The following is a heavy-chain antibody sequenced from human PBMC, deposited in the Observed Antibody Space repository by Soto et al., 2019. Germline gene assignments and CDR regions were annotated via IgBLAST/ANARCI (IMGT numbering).Heavy chain of an antibody. CDR1: GGTFSSYA. CDR3: ARDTSGSGWYLDAFDI. V-gene: IGHV1-69*05. D-gene: IGHD6-19*01. CDR2: ISAYNGTA. J-gene: IGHJ3*02. Sequence: SVKVSCKASGGTFSSYAISWVRQAPGQGLEWMGWISAYNGTANYAQKFQGRVTMTTDASTSTAYMELRSLRSDDTAVYYCARDTSGSGWYLDAFDIWGQGTMVTVSS.